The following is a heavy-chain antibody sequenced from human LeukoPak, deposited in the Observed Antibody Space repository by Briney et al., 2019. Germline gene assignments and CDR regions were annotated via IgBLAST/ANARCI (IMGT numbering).Heavy chain of an antibody. CDR1: GFTFSNYG. J-gene: IGHJ4*02. D-gene: IGHD3-22*01. V-gene: IGHV3-21*01. CDR2: ISSSSSYI. CDR3: ARRPYYYDSLDY. Sequence: GGSLRLSCAASGFTFSNYGINWVRQAPGKGLEWVSSISSSSSYIYYADSVKGRFTISRDNAKNSVYLQVNSLRAEDTAVYYCARRPYYYDSLDYWGQGTLVTVSS.